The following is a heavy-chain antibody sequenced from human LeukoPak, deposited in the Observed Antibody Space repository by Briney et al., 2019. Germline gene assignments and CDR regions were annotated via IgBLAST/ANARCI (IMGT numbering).Heavy chain of an antibody. J-gene: IGHJ6*03. CDR2: IYYTGIT. CDR1: GGSISSIRDN. D-gene: IGHD4-23*01. V-gene: IGHV4-39*01. Sequence: PSETLSLTCSVSGGSISSIRDNWGWIRQPPGKGLEWIGSIYYTGITYYNPSLMSRVTMSVDTSKNQFSLRLTSVTAADTAMYYCALQGRATVVMYMDDWGKGTTVTVSS. CDR3: ALQGRATVVMYMDD.